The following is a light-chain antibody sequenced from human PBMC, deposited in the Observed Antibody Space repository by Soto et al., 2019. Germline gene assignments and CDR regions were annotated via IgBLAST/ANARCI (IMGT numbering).Light chain of an antibody. CDR2: GAS. CDR1: QSVSSSY. Sequence: EIVLTQSPGTLSLSPGERATLSCRASQSVSSSYLAWYQQKPGQAPMLLIYGASSRATGLPDRYSRSGSGTDFTLTISRLEPEDFEVYYCQQYGSSLYTFGQGTKLEIK. CDR3: QQYGSSLYT. V-gene: IGKV3-20*01. J-gene: IGKJ2*01.